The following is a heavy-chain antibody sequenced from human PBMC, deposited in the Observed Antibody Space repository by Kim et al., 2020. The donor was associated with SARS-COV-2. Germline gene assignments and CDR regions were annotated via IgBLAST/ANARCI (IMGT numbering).Heavy chain of an antibody. J-gene: IGHJ6*02. CDR1: GYTLTELS. V-gene: IGHV1-24*01. CDR2: FDPEDGET. D-gene: IGHD2-8*01. CDR3: TTVGPNFYYYYYGMDV. Sequence: ASVKVSCKVSGYTLTELSMHWVRQAPGKGLEWMGGFDPEDGETIYAQKFQGRVTMTEDTSTDTAYMELSSLRSEDTAVYYCTTVGPNFYYYYYGMDVWGQGTTVTVYS.